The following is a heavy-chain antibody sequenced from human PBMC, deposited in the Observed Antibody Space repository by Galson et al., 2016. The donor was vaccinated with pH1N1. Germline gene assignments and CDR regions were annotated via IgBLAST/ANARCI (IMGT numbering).Heavy chain of an antibody. D-gene: IGHD6-19*01. CDR3: AKDQDSEGRYDAFDI. CDR2: IYSGGSST. J-gene: IGHJ3*02. Sequence: SLRLSCAASGFTFSTYAMSWVRQAPGKGLEWVSVIYSGGSSTYYADSVEGRFSISRDNSKNTLYLQMNSLRAEGTAVYYCAKDQDSEGRYDAFDIWGQGTMVTVSS. V-gene: IGHV3-23*03. CDR1: GFTFSTYA.